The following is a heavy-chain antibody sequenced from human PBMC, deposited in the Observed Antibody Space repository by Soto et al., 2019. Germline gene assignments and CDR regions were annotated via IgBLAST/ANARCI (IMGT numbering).Heavy chain of an antibody. D-gene: IGHD3-22*01. CDR1: GFTFTSSA. Sequence: SVKVSCKASGFTFTSSAVQWVRQARGQRLEWIGWIVVGSGNTDYAQKFQERVTITRDMSTSTAYMELSSLRSEDTAVYYCAADSYYDSSGYYPAAFEIWGQGTMVTVSS. V-gene: IGHV1-58*01. J-gene: IGHJ3*02. CDR2: IVVGSGNT. CDR3: AADSYYDSSGYYPAAFEI.